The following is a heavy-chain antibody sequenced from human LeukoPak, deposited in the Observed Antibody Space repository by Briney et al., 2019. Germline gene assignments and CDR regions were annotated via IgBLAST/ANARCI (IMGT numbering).Heavy chain of an antibody. CDR2: ISYDGSNK. D-gene: IGHD6-13*01. V-gene: IGHV3-30*04. Sequence: PGRSLRLSCAASGFTFSSYAMHWVRQAPGKGLEWVAVISYDGSNKYYADSVKGRFTISRDNSKNTLYLQMNSLRAEDTAVYYCARDVGIAASSPFDYWGQGTLVTVSS. CDR1: GFTFSSYA. J-gene: IGHJ4*02. CDR3: ARDVGIAASSPFDY.